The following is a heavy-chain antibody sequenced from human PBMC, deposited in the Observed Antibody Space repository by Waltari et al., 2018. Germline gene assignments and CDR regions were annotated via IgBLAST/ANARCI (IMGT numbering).Heavy chain of an antibody. CDR3: ARSPRFGVGSYQFDS. Sequence: QVQLQQWGAGLLKPSETLSLTFAVSRGSLGHYYWNWIRQTPGKGLEWIGDIDRSGNTNYNASLMSRLTISRDISKSHFALRLESVTAADTAVYYCARSPRFGVGSYQFDSWG. CDR1: RGSLGHYY. J-gene: IGHJ4*01. D-gene: IGHD3-10*01. V-gene: IGHV4-34*01. CDR2: IDRSGNT.